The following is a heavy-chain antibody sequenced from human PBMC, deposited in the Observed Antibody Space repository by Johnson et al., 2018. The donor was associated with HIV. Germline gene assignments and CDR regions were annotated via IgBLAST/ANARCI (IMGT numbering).Heavy chain of an antibody. V-gene: IGHV3-30-3*01. Sequence: QVQLVESGGGVVQPGRSLRLSCAASGFTFSSYAMHWVRQAPGKGLEWVAVISYDGSNKYYADSVQGRFTISRDNSKNTLYLQMNSLRAEDTAIYYCVKGMDSSSWYAFDIWGQGTMVTVSS. CDR1: GFTFSSYA. CDR3: VKGMDSSSWYAFDI. CDR2: ISYDGSNK. J-gene: IGHJ3*02. D-gene: IGHD6-13*01.